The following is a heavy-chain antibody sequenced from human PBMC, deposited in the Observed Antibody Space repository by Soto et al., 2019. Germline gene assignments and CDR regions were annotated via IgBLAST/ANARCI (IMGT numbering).Heavy chain of an antibody. CDR1: GFTFSSYA. CDR2: ISGSGGST. V-gene: IGHV3-23*01. Sequence: GGSLRLSCAASGFTFSSYAMSWVRQAPGKGLEWVSAISGSGGSTYYADSVKGRFTISRDNSKNTLYLQMNSLRAEDTAVYYCANGRNYYYYMDVWGQGTTVTVSS. J-gene: IGHJ6*03. CDR3: ANGRNYYYYMDV.